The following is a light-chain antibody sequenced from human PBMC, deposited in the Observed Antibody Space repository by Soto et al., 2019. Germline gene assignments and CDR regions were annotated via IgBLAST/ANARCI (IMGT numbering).Light chain of an antibody. CDR2: DAS. V-gene: IGKV1-5*01. Sequence: DIQMTQSPSTLSASVGDRVTFTCRASQSISSWLAWYQQKPGKAPKLLIYDASSLESGVPSRFSGSGSGTEFTLTISSLQPDDFATYYCQQYNSYVTFGPGTKVDIK. CDR1: QSISSW. J-gene: IGKJ3*01. CDR3: QQYNSYVT.